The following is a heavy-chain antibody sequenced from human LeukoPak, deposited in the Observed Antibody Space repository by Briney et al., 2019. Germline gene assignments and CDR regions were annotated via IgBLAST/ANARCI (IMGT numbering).Heavy chain of an antibody. CDR2: IYHSGST. CDR1: GGSISSSNW. Sequence: SETLSLTCAVSGGSISSSNWWSWVRQPPGKGLEWIGEIYHSGSTNYNPSLKSRVTISVDKSKNQFSLKLSSVTAADTAVYYCARLPYYYDSSGYLDYWGQGTLVTVSS. D-gene: IGHD3-22*01. V-gene: IGHV4-4*02. J-gene: IGHJ4*02. CDR3: ARLPYYYDSSGYLDY.